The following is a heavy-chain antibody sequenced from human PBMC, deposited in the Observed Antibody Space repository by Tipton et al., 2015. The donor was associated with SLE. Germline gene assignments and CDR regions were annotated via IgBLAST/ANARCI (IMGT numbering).Heavy chain of an antibody. J-gene: IGHJ4*02. CDR3: AREGGYSYGIDY. CDR1: GGSFSGYY. D-gene: IGHD5-18*01. V-gene: IGHV4-34*01. CDR2: INHSGST. Sequence: TLSLTCAVYGGSFSGYYWSWIRQPPGKGLEWIGEINHSGSTNYNPSLKTRVTISVDTSKNQFSLKLSSVTAADTAVYYCAREGGYSYGIDYWGQGTLVTVSS.